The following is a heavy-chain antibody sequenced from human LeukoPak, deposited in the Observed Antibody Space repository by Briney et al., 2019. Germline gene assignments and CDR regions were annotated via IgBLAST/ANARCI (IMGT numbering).Heavy chain of an antibody. CDR1: GYTFTGYY. V-gene: IGHV1-2*02. J-gene: IGHJ6*03. CDR3: ARGPIIDIVIIPAADDYYYMDV. CDR2: INPSSGGT. Sequence: ASVKVSCKASGYTFTGYYMHWVRQAPGQGLEGMGWINPSSGGTNYAQRFQGRVTMTRDTSISTAYMELSRLRPDDTAVYYCARGPIIDIVIIPAADDYYYMDVWGKGTTVTVSS. D-gene: IGHD2-2*01.